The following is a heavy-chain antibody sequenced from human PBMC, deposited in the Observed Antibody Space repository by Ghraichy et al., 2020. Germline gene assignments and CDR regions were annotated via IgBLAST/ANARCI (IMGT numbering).Heavy chain of an antibody. D-gene: IGHD2-15*01. CDR2: ISSSSTYI. Sequence: GESLNISCAASRFTFSSYSMNWVRQAPGKGLEWVSSISSSSTYIYYADSVKGRFTISRDNAKNSLYLQMNSLRADDTAVYYCARGHGYCSSSSCWGQGTLVTVSS. CDR3: ARGHGYCSSSSC. J-gene: IGHJ4*02. V-gene: IGHV3-21*01. CDR1: RFTFSSYS.